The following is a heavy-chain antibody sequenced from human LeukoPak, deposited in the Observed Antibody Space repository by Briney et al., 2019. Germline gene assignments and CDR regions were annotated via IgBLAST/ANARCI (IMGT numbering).Heavy chain of an antibody. CDR1: GFTFSRYS. CDR3: ARAVAGPAGEYYFDY. Sequence: GGSLRLSCAASGFTFSRYSMNWVRQAPGKGLEWVSSISSSSNYIYYADSLKVRFTISRDNAANSLILQMNSLRAEDTALYYCARAVAGPAGEYYFDYWGQGTLVTVSS. CDR2: ISSSSNYI. J-gene: IGHJ4*02. D-gene: IGHD6-19*01. V-gene: IGHV3-21*01.